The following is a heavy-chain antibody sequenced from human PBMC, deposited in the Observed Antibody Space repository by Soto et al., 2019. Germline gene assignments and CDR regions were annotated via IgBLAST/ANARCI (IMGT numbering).Heavy chain of an antibody. D-gene: IGHD5-18*01. CDR3: AKAVGSYGNFDY. CDR1: GSTFDYYA. J-gene: IGHJ4*02. V-gene: IGHV3-9*01. CDR2: ISWNSGSI. Sequence: EVQLVESGGGLVQPGRSLRLSCAASGSTFDYYAMHWVRQAPGKGLEWVSGISWNSGSIGYADSVKGRFTISRDNAKNSRYLQMNSLRAEDTALYYCAKAVGSYGNFDYWGQGTLVTVSS.